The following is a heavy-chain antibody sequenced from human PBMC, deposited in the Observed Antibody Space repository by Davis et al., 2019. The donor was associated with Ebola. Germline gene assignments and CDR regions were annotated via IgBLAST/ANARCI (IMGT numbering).Heavy chain of an antibody. CDR2: ISRSGSTI. CDR1: GFTFSDYY. V-gene: IGHV3-11*01. D-gene: IGHD2-21*02. CDR3: ARLRGDHYYYDYGMDV. Sequence: GEFLKISCAASGFTFSDYYMSWIRPAPGKGLEWVSYISRSGSTIYYADSVKGRFTISRDNAKNSLYLQMNSLRAEDTAVYYCARLRGDHYYYDYGMDVWGQGTTVTVSS. J-gene: IGHJ6*02.